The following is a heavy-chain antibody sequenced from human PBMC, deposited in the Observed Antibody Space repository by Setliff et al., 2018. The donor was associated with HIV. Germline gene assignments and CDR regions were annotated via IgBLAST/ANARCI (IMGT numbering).Heavy chain of an antibody. J-gene: IGHJ4*02. CDR3: ARESPSSSWFYFDF. CDR2: IDHSGTT. V-gene: IGHV4-38-2*02. D-gene: IGHD6-13*01. Sequence: SETLSLTCAVSGYSISSGHYWGWIRQPPGKGLEWSGSIDHSGTTYYNPSLKSRVTGSVDTAKNQCSLKLVSVTAADTAVYYCARESPSSSWFYFDFWGQGTLVTVSS. CDR1: GYSISSGHY.